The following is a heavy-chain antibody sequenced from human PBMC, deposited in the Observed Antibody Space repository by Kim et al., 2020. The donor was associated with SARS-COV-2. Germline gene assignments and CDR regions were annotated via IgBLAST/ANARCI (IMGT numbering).Heavy chain of an antibody. V-gene: IGHV3-11*03. CDR1: GFTFSDYY. CDR3: AMGQGRFLEWLLAPFDY. J-gene: IGHJ4*02. D-gene: IGHD3-3*01. CDR2: ISSSSSYT. Sequence: GGSLRLSCAASGFTFSDYYMSWIRQAPGKGLEWVSYISSSSSYTNYADSVKGRFTISRDNAKNSLYLQMNSLRAEDTAVYYCAMGQGRFLEWLLAPFDYWGQGTLVTVSS.